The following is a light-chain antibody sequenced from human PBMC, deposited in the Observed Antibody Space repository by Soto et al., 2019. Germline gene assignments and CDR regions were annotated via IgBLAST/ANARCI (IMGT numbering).Light chain of an antibody. Sequence: DIQMTQSPSTLSASLGDRVTITCPASRTISDWLAWYQQKPRKAPKLLIYVASNLQSGVPSRFSGSGSGTDFTLTISSLQPEDIATYCCQESYSTSFGQGTKVEI. CDR1: RTISDW. CDR3: QESYSTS. V-gene: IGKV1-39*01. J-gene: IGKJ1*01. CDR2: VAS.